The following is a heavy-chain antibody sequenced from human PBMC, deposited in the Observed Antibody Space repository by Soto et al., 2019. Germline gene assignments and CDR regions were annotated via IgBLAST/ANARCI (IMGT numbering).Heavy chain of an antibody. J-gene: IGHJ6*03. CDR1: GGSFSGYY. CDR2: INHSGST. CDR3: AKAYSSPFPTPYYYYYMDV. D-gene: IGHD6-13*01. V-gene: IGHV4-34*01. Sequence: QVQLQQWGAALLKPSETLSLTCAVYGGSFSGYYWSWIRQPPGKGLEWIGEINHSGSTNYNPSLKSRVTISVDTSKNQYSLKLSSVTAADTAVYYCAKAYSSPFPTPYYYYYMDVWGKGTTVTVSS.